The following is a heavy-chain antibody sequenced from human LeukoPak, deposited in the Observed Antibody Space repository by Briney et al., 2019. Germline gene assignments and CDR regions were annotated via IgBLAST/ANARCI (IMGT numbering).Heavy chain of an antibody. CDR3: ARERGPIAVAGTVGWFDP. V-gene: IGHV1-2*06. CDR2: INPNSGGT. J-gene: IGHJ5*02. Sequence: GASVKVSCKASGYTLTDYYMHWVRQAPGQGLEWMGRINPNSGGTNYAQKFQGRVTMTRDTSISTAYMELSRLRSDDTAVYYCARERGPIAVAGTVGWFDPWGQGTLVTVFS. D-gene: IGHD6-19*01. CDR1: GYTLTDYY.